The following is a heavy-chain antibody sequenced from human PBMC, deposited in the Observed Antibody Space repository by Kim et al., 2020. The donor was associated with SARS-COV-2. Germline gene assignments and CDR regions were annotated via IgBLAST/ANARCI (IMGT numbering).Heavy chain of an antibody. V-gene: IGHV3-74*01. D-gene: IGHD2-2*01. CDR3: ARSRELDV. J-gene: IGHJ6*02. CDR2: T. Sequence: TINADSVKGRFTVSRDTAKNTLYLQMNSLRAEDTAVYYCARSRELDVWGQGTTVTVSS.